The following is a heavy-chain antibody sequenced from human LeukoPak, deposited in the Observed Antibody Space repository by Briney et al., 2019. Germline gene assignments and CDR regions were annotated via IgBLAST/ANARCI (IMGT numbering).Heavy chain of an antibody. D-gene: IGHD5-18*01. J-gene: IGHJ4*02. CDR2: TSWNSGSI. CDR1: GFTFDDYA. Sequence: GRSLRLSCAASGFTFDDYAMHWVRQAPGKGLEWVSGTSWNSGSIGYADSVKGRFTISRDNAKNSLYLQMNSLRAEDTALYYCAKDISAGYSYGYYFDYWGQGTLVTVSS. CDR3: AKDISAGYSYGYYFDY. V-gene: IGHV3-9*01.